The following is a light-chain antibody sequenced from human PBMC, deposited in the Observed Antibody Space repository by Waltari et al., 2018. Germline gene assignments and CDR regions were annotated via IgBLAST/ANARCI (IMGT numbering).Light chain of an antibody. J-gene: IGLJ2*01. CDR1: ALPKQS. CDR3: QSADSSGTYVV. Sequence: SYELTQPPSVSVSPGQTARITCSGDALPKQSAYWYQQKPGQAPVLVIYKASERPSGIPGRFSGSSSGTTVTLTISGVQAEDEADYYCQSADSSGTYVVFGGGTKLTVL. CDR2: KAS. V-gene: IGLV3-25*03.